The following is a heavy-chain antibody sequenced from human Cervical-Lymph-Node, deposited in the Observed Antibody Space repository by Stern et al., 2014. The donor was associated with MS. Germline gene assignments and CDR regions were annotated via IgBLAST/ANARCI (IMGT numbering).Heavy chain of an antibody. CDR3: AADHCSGGSCYSYYYYYGMDV. CDR2: IVVGRGNT. Sequence: QMQLVQSGPEVKKPGTSGKVSCKASGFTFTSSAVQWVRQARGQRLEWIGWIVVGRGNTNYAQKFQERVTITRDMSTSTAYMELSSLRSEDTAVYYCAADHCSGGSCYSYYYYYGMDVWGQGTTVTVSS. J-gene: IGHJ6*02. CDR1: GFTFTSSA. V-gene: IGHV1-58*01. D-gene: IGHD2-15*01.